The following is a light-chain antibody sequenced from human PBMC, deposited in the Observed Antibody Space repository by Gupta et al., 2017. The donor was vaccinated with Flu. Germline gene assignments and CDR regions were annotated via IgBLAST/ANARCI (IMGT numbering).Light chain of an antibody. J-gene: IGLJ3*02. Sequence: QSVLTQPPSPSVPAAQRVTISCSGSSSNIGSNYVYWYQQLPGTAPKLLIYRNNQRPSGVPDRFSGSKSGTSASLAISGLRSEDEADYYCAAWDDSLSGVFGGGTKLTVL. CDR1: SSNIGSNY. CDR2: RNN. CDR3: AAWDDSLSGV. V-gene: IGLV1-47*01.